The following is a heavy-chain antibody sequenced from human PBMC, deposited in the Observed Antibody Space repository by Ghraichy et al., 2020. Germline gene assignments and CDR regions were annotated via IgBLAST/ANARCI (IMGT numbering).Heavy chain of an antibody. D-gene: IGHD2-2*01. CDR1: GFTFSTSS. Sequence: GGSLRLSCAASGFTFSTSSMNWVRQAPGKGLECISYISSDSSAIYYADSVKGRFTISRDNAKNSLYLQMSSLRDEDTAVYYCARVHRYCSGTSCFVFDYWGQGALVTGSS. CDR2: ISSDSSAI. CDR3: ARVHRYCSGTSCFVFDY. J-gene: IGHJ4*02. V-gene: IGHV3-48*02.